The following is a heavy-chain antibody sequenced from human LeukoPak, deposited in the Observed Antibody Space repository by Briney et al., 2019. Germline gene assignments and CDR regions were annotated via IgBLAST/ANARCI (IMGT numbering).Heavy chain of an antibody. CDR1: GYSFTTYW. J-gene: IGHJ5*02. V-gene: IGHV5-51*01. CDR2: IYPGDSEI. D-gene: IGHD2-8*02. Sequence: GESLKISCKGSGYSFTTYWIAWVRQMPGKGLEWMGIIYPGDSEIRYSPSFQGQVTISVDKSISTAYLQRSSLKTSDTAMYYCARRPSGGSTWFDPWGQGTLVTVSS. CDR3: ARRPSGGSTWFDP.